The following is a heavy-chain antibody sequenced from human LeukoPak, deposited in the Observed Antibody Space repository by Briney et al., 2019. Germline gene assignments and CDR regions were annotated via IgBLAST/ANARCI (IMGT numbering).Heavy chain of an antibody. CDR2: IIPIFGTA. CDR3: ARGIEFSYYYYYGMDV. J-gene: IGHJ6*02. CDR1: GGTFSSYA. D-gene: IGHD3-10*01. Sequence: ASVKVSCKASGGTFSSYAISWVRQAPGQGPEWMGGIIPIFGTANYAQKFQGRVTITADESTSTAYMELSSLRSEDTAVYYCARGIEFSYYYYYGMDVWGQGTTVTVSS. V-gene: IGHV1-69*13.